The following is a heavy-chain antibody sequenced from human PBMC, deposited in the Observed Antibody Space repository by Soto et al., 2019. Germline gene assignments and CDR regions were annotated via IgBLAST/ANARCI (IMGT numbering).Heavy chain of an antibody. CDR2: ISGSGSDI. CDR1: GFTFRSYS. V-gene: IGHV3-21*06. J-gene: IGHJ5*02. D-gene: IGHD3-16*02. Sequence: GGSLRLSCAASGFTFRSYSINWVRQAPGKGLEWVSSISGSGSDIYYAESVKGRFTISRDNAKNSLYLQMNSLRAEDTAVYYCARDGDYDYIWGSYRADWFDPWGQGTLVTVSS. CDR3: ARDGDYDYIWGSYRADWFDP.